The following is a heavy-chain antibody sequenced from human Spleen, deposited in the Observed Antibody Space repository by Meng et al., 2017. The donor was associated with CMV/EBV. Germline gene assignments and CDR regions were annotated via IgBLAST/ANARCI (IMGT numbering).Heavy chain of an antibody. D-gene: IGHD6-13*01. Sequence: ASVKVSCKASGYTFTSYYMHWVRQAPGQGLEWMGIINPSGGSTSYAQKFQGRVTITTDESTSTAYMELSSLRSEDTAVYYCARTRPVAAAGTGGMDVWGQGTTVTVSS. CDR3: ARTRPVAAAGTGGMDV. J-gene: IGHJ6*02. CDR2: INPSGGST. CDR1: GYTFTSYY. V-gene: IGHV1-46*01.